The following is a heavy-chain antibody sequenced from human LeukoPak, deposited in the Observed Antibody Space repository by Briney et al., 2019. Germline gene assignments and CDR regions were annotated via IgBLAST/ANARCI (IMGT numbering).Heavy chain of an antibody. CDR2: IYYSGST. CDR3: ARHYYYGSGSPVI. D-gene: IGHD3-10*01. V-gene: IGHV4-59*08. CDR1: GGSLSSYY. Sequence: SETLSLTCTVSGGSLSSYYWSWIRQPPGKGLEWIGYIYYSGSTNYNPSLKSRVTISVDTSKNQFSLKLSSVTAADTAVYYCARHYYYGSGSPVIWGQGTMVTVSS. J-gene: IGHJ3*02.